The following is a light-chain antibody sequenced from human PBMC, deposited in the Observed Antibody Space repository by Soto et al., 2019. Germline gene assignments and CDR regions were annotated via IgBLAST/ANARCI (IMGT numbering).Light chain of an antibody. CDR2: AAS. V-gene: IGKV1-27*01. CDR3: QKYNSAPLT. CDR1: QGISDY. Sequence: DIQMTQSPSSLSASVGDIFTITCGASQGISDYLAWYQQKPGKVPKVLIYAASTLQSGVPSRFGGSGFGTDFTLTIRSLQPEDVATYYCQKYNSAPLTFGGGTKVDIK. J-gene: IGKJ4*01.